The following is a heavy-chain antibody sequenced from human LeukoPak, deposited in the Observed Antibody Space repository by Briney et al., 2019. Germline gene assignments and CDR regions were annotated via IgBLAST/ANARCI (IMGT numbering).Heavy chain of an antibody. CDR1: GGSISSGDHY. Sequence: SETLSLTCTVSGGSISSGDHYWSWIRQPPGKGLEWIGYIYYSGTTYYNTSLRGRVTMSVDTSKNQFSLKLSSVTAADTAVYYCARNRDGYNSFDYWGQGTLVTVSS. J-gene: IGHJ4*02. D-gene: IGHD5-24*01. CDR2: IYYSGTT. CDR3: ARNRDGYNSFDY. V-gene: IGHV4-30-4*01.